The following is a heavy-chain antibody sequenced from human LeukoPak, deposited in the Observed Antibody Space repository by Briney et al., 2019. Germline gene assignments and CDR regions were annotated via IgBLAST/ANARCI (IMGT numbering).Heavy chain of an antibody. Sequence: GGSLRLSCAASGFTFSNAWMTWVRQAPGKGLEWVGRIKSKTDGGTADYAAPVKGRFTISRDDSKTALYLQMDSLKTEDTAVYYCNTWTSAGNSLFDNWGQGTLVTVSS. J-gene: IGHJ4*02. CDR1: GFTFSNAW. CDR3: NTWTSAGNSLFDN. CDR2: IKSKTDGGTA. V-gene: IGHV3-15*01. D-gene: IGHD4-23*01.